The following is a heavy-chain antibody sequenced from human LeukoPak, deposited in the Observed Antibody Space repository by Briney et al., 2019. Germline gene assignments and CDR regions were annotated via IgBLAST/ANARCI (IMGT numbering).Heavy chain of an antibody. CDR1: GGSFSGYY. Sequence: PSETLSLTCAVYGGSFSGYYWSWIRQPPGKGLEWIGEINHSGSTNYNPSLKSRVTISVDTSKNQFSPKLSSVTAADTTVYYCARGCIAAAGIQAPTCSNDEGGDYWGQGTLVTVSS. CDR2: INHSGST. D-gene: IGHD6-13*01. J-gene: IGHJ4*02. V-gene: IGHV4-34*01. CDR3: ARGCIAAAGIQAPTCSNDEGGDY.